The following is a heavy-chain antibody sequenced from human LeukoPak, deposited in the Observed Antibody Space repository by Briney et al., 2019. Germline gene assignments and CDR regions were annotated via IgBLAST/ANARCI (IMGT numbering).Heavy chain of an antibody. CDR1: GGSISSYY. J-gene: IGHJ4*02. D-gene: IGHD6-19*01. Sequence: SETLSLTCTVSGGSISSYYWSWIRQPPGKGLEWIGYIYYSGSTNYNPSLKSRVTISVDTSKNQFSLKLSSVTGADTAVYYCARLRGSSGWSYFDYWGQGTLVTVSS. CDR2: IYYSGST. V-gene: IGHV4-59*01. CDR3: ARLRGSSGWSYFDY.